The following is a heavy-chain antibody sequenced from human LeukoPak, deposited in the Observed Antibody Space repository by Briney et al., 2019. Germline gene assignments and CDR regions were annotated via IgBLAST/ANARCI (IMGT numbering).Heavy chain of an antibody. J-gene: IGHJ4*02. D-gene: IGHD2-15*01. CDR2: ISYDSMIK. Sequence: PGGSLRLSCAASGFSFSRDSMNWVRQAPGKGLEWISYISYDSMIKYYADSVRGRFTISRDSAKDSLYLQMHSLRAEDTAVYYCVRDNPRCCGVIPANIDDYWGQGTLVTVSS. V-gene: IGHV3-48*01. CDR3: VRDNPRCCGVIPANIDDY. CDR1: GFSFSRDS.